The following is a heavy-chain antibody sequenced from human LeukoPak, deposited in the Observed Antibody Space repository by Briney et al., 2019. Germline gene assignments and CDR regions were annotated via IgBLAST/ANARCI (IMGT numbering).Heavy chain of an antibody. J-gene: IGHJ4*02. Sequence: PSETLSLTCPVSGASINSGDYYWSWIRQPPGKGLEWIGYIYYSGSTYYNPSLKSRVTISVDTSKNQFSLKLSSVTAADTAVYYCARVWGGDYVPYFDYWGQGTLVTVSS. CDR3: ARVWGGDYVPYFDY. V-gene: IGHV4-30-4*02. D-gene: IGHD4-17*01. CDR1: GASINSGDYY. CDR2: IYYSGST.